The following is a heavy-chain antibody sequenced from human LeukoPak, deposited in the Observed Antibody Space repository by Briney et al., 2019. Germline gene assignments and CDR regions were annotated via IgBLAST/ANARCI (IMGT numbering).Heavy chain of an antibody. CDR3: ASRSSIWSGYQDTLYYFDS. CDR1: GGSISSYY. V-gene: IGHV4-4*07. Sequence: PSETLSLTCSVSGGSISSYYWSWIRQPAGKGLEWIGRIYSSGSTNYNPSLKSRVTMSVDTSKNQFSLKLSSVTAADTAVYYCASRSSIWSGYQDTLYYFDSWGQGTLVTVSS. J-gene: IGHJ4*02. D-gene: IGHD3-3*01. CDR2: IYSSGST.